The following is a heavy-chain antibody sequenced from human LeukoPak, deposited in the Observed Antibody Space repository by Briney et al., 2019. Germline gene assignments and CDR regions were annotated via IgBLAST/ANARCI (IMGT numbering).Heavy chain of an antibody. D-gene: IGHD5-12*01. V-gene: IGHV4-38-2*02. Sequence: PSETLSLTCTASGYSISSGYYWGWIRPPPGKGLEWIGSIYHSGSTYYNPSLKSRVTISVDTSKNQFSLKLSSVTAADTAVYYCARVSGYDWDDYYYYMDVWGKGTTVTVSS. CDR3: ARVSGYDWDDYYYYMDV. CDR1: GYSISSGYY. CDR2: IYHSGST. J-gene: IGHJ6*03.